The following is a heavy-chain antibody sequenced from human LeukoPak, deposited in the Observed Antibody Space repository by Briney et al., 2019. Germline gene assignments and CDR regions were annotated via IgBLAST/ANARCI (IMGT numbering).Heavy chain of an antibody. CDR1: GFTFSSYG. D-gene: IGHD6-19*01. CDR3: ARATGYSSGEGFDC. V-gene: IGHV3-30*03. J-gene: IGHJ4*02. CDR2: ISYDGSNK. Sequence: GGSLRLSCAASGFTFSSYGMHWVRQAPGKGLEWVAVISYDGSNKYYADSVKGRFTISRDNSKNTLYLQMNSLRAEDTAVYYCARATGYSSGEGFDCWGQGTLVTVSS.